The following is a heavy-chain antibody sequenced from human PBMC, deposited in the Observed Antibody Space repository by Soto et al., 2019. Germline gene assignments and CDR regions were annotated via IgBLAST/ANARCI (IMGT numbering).Heavy chain of an antibody. CDR1: GYIFTAYS. J-gene: IGHJ1*01. V-gene: IGHV1-46*01. D-gene: IGHD2-15*01. Sequence: QVQLVQSGAEVKKPGASEKVSCKASGYIFTAYSMHWVRQAPGQGLEWMGVVNPSGGSTNYAQKFQGRITMTRDMSTSTVYMDLSSLTSEDTAVYYCAREENCSDGICYSEYFQRWGQGTLVTVSS. CDR3: AREENCSDGICYSEYFQR. CDR2: VNPSGGST.